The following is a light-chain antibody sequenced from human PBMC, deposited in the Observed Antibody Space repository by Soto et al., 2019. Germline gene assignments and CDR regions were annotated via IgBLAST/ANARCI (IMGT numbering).Light chain of an antibody. CDR1: SSDVGGYNY. J-gene: IGLJ2*01. CDR3: SSYTGSNTVV. V-gene: IGLV2-14*01. Sequence: QSVLTQPASVSGSPGQSITISCTGTSSDVGGYNYVPWYQQHPGKAPKLMIYEVGNRPSGVSNRFSASKSGNTASLTISGLQAEDEADYYCSSYTGSNTVVFGGGTKVTVL. CDR2: EVG.